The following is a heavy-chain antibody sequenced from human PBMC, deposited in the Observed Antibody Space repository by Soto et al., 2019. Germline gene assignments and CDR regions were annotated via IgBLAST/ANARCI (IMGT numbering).Heavy chain of an antibody. J-gene: IGHJ5*02. V-gene: IGHV1-24*01. CDR2: FDPEDGET. CDR1: GYTLTELS. Sequence: GASVKVSCKVSGYTLTELSMHWVRQAPGKGLEWMGGFDPEDGETIDAQKFQGRVTMTEDTSTDTAYMELSSLRSEDTAVYSCATRAETDCTTGVCYPGGNWFDHWGQGTLVTVSS. CDR3: ATRAETDCTTGVCYPGGNWFDH. D-gene: IGHD2-8*01.